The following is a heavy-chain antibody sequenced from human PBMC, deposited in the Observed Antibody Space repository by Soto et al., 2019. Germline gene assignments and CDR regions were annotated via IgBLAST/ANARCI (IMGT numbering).Heavy chain of an antibody. CDR1: GFTFSGSA. CDR2: IRSKANSYAT. J-gene: IGHJ4*02. V-gene: IGHV3-73*01. CDR3: TSLIEKEEVYFDY. Sequence: GGSLRLSCAASGFTFSGSAMHWVRQASGKGLEWVGRIRSKANSYATAYAASVKGRFTISRDDSKSTAYLQMNSLKTEDTAVYYCTSLIEKEEVYFDYWGQGTLVTVSS.